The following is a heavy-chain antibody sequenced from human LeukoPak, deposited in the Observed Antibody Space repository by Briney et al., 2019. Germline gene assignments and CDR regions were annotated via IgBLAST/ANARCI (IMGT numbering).Heavy chain of an antibody. V-gene: IGHV1-46*01. CDR2: INPSGGST. CDR1: GYTFTSYY. D-gene: IGHD2-2*01. CDR3: ARESVVVPAAPDY. Sequence: ASVTVSCKASGYTFTSYYMHWVRQAPGQGLEWMGIINPSGGSTSYAQKFQGRVTMTRDTYTSTDYMELSSLRSEDTAVYYCARESVVVPAAPDYWGQGTLVTVSS. J-gene: IGHJ4*02.